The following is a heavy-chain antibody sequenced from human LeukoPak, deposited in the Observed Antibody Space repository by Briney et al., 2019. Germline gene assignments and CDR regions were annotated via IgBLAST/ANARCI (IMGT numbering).Heavy chain of an antibody. CDR3: TTDLGYTSLFDY. CDR2: IKSKTDGGTT. J-gene: IGHJ4*02. CDR1: GFTFSNAW. Sequence: GGSLRLSCEASGFTFSNAWMSWVRQAPGKGLEWVGRIKSKTDGGTTDYAAPVKGRFTISRDDSKNTLYLQMNSLKTEDTAVYYCTTDLGYTSLFDYWGQGTLVTVSS. V-gene: IGHV3-15*01. D-gene: IGHD3-16*02.